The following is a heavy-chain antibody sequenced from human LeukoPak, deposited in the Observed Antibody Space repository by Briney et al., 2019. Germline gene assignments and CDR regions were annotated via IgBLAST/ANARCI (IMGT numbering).Heavy chain of an antibody. J-gene: IGHJ5*02. Sequence: PGGSLRLSCAASGFTFSSYEMNWVRQAPGKGLEWVSYISSSGSTIYYADSVKGRFTISRDNAKNSLYLQMNSLRVEDTAVYYCARGYSSGGVNWFDPWGQGTLVTVSS. CDR2: ISSSGSTI. V-gene: IGHV3-48*03. D-gene: IGHD6-19*01. CDR1: GFTFSSYE. CDR3: ARGYSSGGVNWFDP.